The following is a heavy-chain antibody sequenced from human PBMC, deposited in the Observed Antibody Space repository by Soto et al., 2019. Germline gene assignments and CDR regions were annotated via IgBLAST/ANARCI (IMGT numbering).Heavy chain of an antibody. V-gene: IGHV2-5*02. CDR1: GFSLSTSAVG. CDR2: IYWDDDK. CDR3: AHAPGIAVTTNWFDP. J-gene: IGHJ5*02. Sequence: SGPTMVNPTQTLTLTCTFSGFSLSTSAVGVGWIRQPPGKALQWLALIYWDDDKRYSPSLKSRLTITKDTSKNQVVLTMTNMDPVDTATYYCAHAPGIAVTTNWFDPWGQGILVTVSS. D-gene: IGHD6-19*01.